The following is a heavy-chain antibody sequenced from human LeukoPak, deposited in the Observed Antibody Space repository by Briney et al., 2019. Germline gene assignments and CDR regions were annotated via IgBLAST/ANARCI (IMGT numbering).Heavy chain of an antibody. V-gene: IGHV3-7*04. CDR3: TRVGYIDEGIDY. CDR1: GFPFSSYW. Sequence: PGGSLRLSCVASGFPFSSYWMTWVRQAPGKGLEWVANIKQDGSKKSHVDSVKGRFTISRDNAKNSLYLQMNSLRAEDTAIYYCTRVGYIDEGIDYWGQGALVTVFS. J-gene: IGHJ4*02. D-gene: IGHD5-24*01. CDR2: IKQDGSKK.